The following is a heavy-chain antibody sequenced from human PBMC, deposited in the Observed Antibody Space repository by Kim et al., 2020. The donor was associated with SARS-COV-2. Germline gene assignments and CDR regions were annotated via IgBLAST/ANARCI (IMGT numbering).Heavy chain of an antibody. V-gene: IGHV4-30-4*01. CDR2: IYYTGSS. D-gene: IGHD2-21*02. Sequence: TLSLTCTVSGGSISSGDYYWSWIRQPPGKGLEWIGYIYYTGSSHYTPSLNSRVTISIDTSKNQFSLKVSSVTAADTAVYYCARGPPIGGGDCYSHWGQGTLVTVSS. CDR1: GGSISSGDYY. CDR3: ARGPPIGGGDCYSH. J-gene: IGHJ4*02.